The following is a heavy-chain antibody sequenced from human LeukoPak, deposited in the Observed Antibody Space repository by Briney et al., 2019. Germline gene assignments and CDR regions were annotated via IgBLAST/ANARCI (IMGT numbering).Heavy chain of an antibody. CDR1: GFTFSSYG. V-gene: IGHV3-30*02. CDR2: IRYDGSNK. CDR3: ANQWGAYYYGSGSQAFDY. Sequence: GGSLRLSCAASGFTFSSYGMHWVRQAPGKGLEWVAFIRYDGSNKYYADSVKGRFTISRDNSKNTLYLQMNSLRAEDTAVYYCANQWGAYYYGSGSQAFDYWGQGTLVTVSS. D-gene: IGHD3-10*01. J-gene: IGHJ4*02.